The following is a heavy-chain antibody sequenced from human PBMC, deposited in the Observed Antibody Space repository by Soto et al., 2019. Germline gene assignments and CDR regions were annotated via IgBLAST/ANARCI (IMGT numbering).Heavy chain of an antibody. V-gene: IGHV1-69*12. Sequence: QVQLVQSGAEVKKPGSSVKVSCKASGGTFSSYAISWVRLAPGQGLEWMGGIIPIFGTANYAQKFQGRVTITADESTSTAYMELSSLRSEDTAVYYCASTIVLVPADDAFDLWGQGTMVTVSS. CDR1: GGTFSSYA. J-gene: IGHJ3*01. CDR3: ASTIVLVPADDAFDL. D-gene: IGHD2-2*01. CDR2: IIPIFGTA.